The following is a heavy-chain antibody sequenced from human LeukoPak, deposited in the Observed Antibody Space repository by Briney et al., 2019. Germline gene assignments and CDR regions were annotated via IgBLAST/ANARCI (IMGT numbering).Heavy chain of an antibody. CDR2: ISHDGNNK. V-gene: IGHV3-30-3*01. Sequence: SGGSLRLSCAASGFNFGSYAMHWVRQAPGKGLAWLAGISHDGNNKYYTDSAKGRFTISRDNSKNTLYLQMNSLRAEDTAVYYCAKDVAAAGMDWYFDLWGRGTLVTVSS. J-gene: IGHJ2*01. CDR3: AKDVAAAGMDWYFDL. CDR1: GFNFGSYA. D-gene: IGHD6-13*01.